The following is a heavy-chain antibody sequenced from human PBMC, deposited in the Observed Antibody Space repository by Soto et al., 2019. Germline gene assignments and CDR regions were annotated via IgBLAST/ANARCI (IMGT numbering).Heavy chain of an antibody. CDR1: GFSFGTYA. Sequence: EVQLLESGGGLVQPGGSLRLSCVASGFSFGTYAMTWVRQVPGKGLEWVSTISGGIGSTFYADSVKGRFTISRNMSKKMLFLNMTGLRGEDTGTNYCAKGAARYFDYWGRGTLVTVSS. CDR3: AKGAARYFDY. CDR2: ISGGIGST. V-gene: IGHV3-23*01. D-gene: IGHD1-26*01. J-gene: IGHJ4*02.